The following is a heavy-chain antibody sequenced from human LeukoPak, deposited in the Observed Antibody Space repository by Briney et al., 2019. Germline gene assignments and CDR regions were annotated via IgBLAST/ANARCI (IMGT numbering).Heavy chain of an antibody. D-gene: IGHD3-9*01. CDR2: ISSDGVEK. J-gene: IGHJ6*03. CDR1: GFTFSHYG. CDR3: AREGHYDILTGYSPVEYYFYYMDV. V-gene: IGHV3-30*04. Sequence: PGRSLRLSCEASGFTFSHYGIHWVRQTPGKGLEWVAAISSDGVEKHYADSVKGRFTISRDNSKSTLYLQMNSLRAEDTALYYCAREGHYDILTGYSPVEYYFYYMDVWGKGTTVTASS.